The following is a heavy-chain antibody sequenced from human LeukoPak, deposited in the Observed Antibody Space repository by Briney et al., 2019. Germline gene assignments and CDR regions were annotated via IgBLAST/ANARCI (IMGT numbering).Heavy chain of an antibody. CDR2: IYPGDSDT. Sequence: GESLKISCKGSGYSFTSYWIGWVRQMPGKGLEWMGIIYPGDSDTRYSPSFQGQVTISADKSISTAYLQWSGLKASDTAMYYCARHDIMAGTHPGRWYYYYMDVWGKGTTVTVSS. V-gene: IGHV5-51*01. CDR1: GYSFTSYW. D-gene: IGHD6-19*01. J-gene: IGHJ6*03. CDR3: ARHDIMAGTHPGRWYYYYMDV.